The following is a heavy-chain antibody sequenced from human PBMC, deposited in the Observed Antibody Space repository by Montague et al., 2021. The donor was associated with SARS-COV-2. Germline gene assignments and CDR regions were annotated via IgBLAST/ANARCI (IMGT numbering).Heavy chain of an antibody. Sequence: SETLSLTCTVSAVSFSSSYYYWAWIRQPPGKGLEWIGTFYYGGRAPYYTPSLKSRVTMSVDDQFSLRLTSVTAADTGVYYCAIRSGYGGVAFDYWGHGTLVTVSS. V-gene: IGHV4-39*01. CDR2: FYYGGRAP. J-gene: IGHJ4*01. D-gene: IGHD4-23*01. CDR1: AVSFSSSYYY. CDR3: AIRSGYGGVAFDY.